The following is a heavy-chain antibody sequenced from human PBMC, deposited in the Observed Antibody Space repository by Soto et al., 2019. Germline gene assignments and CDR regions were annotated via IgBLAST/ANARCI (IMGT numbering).Heavy chain of an antibody. J-gene: IGHJ4*02. CDR2: ISGYNGNT. CDR1: GSRFTSSA. D-gene: IGHD2-2*01. CDR3: ARGMGTSPDFDY. Sequence: GASVKVSCKASGSRFTSSASSGFRRAPGQGLEWMGWISGYNGNTNYAQKFQGRVSMTTDTSTSTVYMELRSLRSDDTAVYYCARGMGTSPDFDYWGQGTLVTVSS. V-gene: IGHV1-18*01.